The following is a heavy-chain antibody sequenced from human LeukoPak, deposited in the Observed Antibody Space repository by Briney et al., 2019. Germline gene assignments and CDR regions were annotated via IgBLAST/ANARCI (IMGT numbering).Heavy chain of an antibody. CDR2: ISSSGNTI. J-gene: IGHJ6*02. CDR1: GFTFSDYY. Sequence: PGGSLRLSCAASGFTFSDYYMNWIRQAPGKGLEWVSYISSSGNTIYYADSVKGRFIISRDNAKNSLYLQMNSLRAEDTAVYYCARDLSRFPARMDLWGQGTTVTVSS. CDR3: ARDLSRFPARMDL. D-gene: IGHD3-3*01. V-gene: IGHV3-11*01.